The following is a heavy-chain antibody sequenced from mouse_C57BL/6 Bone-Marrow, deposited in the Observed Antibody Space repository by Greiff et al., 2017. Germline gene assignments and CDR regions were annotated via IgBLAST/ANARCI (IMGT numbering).Heavy chain of an antibody. CDR3: AREDYYYGRSSWFAY. D-gene: IGHD1-1*01. V-gene: IGHV1-69*01. CDR1: GYTFTSYW. CDR2: IDPSASYT. J-gene: IGHJ3*01. Sequence: QVQLQQPGAELVMPGASVKLSCKASGYTFTSYWMHWVKQRPGQGLEWIGEIDPSASYTNYNQKFKGKSTLTVDKSSSTAYMQLSSLTSEDSAVYYCAREDYYYGRSSWFAYWGQGTLVTVSA.